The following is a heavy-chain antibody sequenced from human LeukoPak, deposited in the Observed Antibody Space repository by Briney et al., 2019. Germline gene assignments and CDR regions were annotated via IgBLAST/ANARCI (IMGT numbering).Heavy chain of an antibody. Sequence: PSETLSLTCTVSGGSISSYYWSWIRQPPGKGLEWIGYIYYSGSTNYNPSLKSRVTISVDTSKNQFSLKLSSVTAADTAVYYCARDVVEAATLNWFDPWGRGTLVTVSS. CDR1: GGSISSYY. D-gene: IGHD2-15*01. V-gene: IGHV4-59*12. CDR3: ARDVVEAATLNWFDP. J-gene: IGHJ5*02. CDR2: IYYSGST.